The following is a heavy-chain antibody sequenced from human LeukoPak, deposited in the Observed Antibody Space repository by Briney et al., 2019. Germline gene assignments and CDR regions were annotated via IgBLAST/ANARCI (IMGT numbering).Heavy chain of an antibody. D-gene: IGHD6-13*01. V-gene: IGHV1-69*06. J-gene: IGHJ4*02. Sequence: GASVKVSCKASGGTFSSYAISWVRQAPGQGLEWMGGIIPIFGTANYAQKFQGRVTITADKSTSTAYMELSSLRSDDTAVYYCARETVPAIAAPRGLNYWGQGTLVTVSS. CDR3: ARETVPAIAAPRGLNY. CDR1: GGTFSSYA. CDR2: IIPIFGTA.